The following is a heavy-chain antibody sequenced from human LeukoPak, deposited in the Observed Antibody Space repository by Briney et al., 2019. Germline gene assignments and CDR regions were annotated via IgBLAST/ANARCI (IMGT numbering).Heavy chain of an antibody. CDR3: ARDPRYSSTWYYFDY. V-gene: IGHV3-33*01. J-gene: IGHJ4*02. CDR2: VWYDGSKK. Sequence: GGSLRLSCAASGFTFSSYALHWVRQAPGKGLEWVAVVWYDGSKKYYADYVKGRFTISRDNSKNTLYLQMNSLRAEDTAVYYCARDPRYSSTWYYFDYWGQGTLVTVSS. D-gene: IGHD6-13*01. CDR1: GFTFSSYA.